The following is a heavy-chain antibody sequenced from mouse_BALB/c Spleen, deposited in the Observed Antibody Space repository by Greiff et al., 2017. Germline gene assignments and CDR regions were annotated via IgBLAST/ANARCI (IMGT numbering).Heavy chain of an antibody. D-gene: IGHD1-1*01. CDR3: ARGGYYYGSSPYYYAMDY. J-gene: IGHJ4*01. V-gene: IGHV5-6-3*01. Sequence: EVQVVESGGGLVQPGGSLKLSCAASGFTFSSYGMSWVRQTPDKRLELVATINSNGGSTYYPDSVKGRFTISRDNAKNTLYLQMSSLKSEDTAMYYCARGGYYYGSSPYYYAMDYWGQGTSVTVSS. CDR2: INSNGGST. CDR1: GFTFSSYG.